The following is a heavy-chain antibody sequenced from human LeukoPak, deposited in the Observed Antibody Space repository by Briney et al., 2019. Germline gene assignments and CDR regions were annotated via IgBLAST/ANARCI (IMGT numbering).Heavy chain of an antibody. CDR1: GGSISSGSYY. V-gene: IGHV4-61*02. D-gene: IGHD5-18*01. Sequence: SQTLSLTCTVSGGSISSGSYYWSWIRQPAGKGLEWIRRIYTSGSTNYNPSLKSRVTISVDTSKNQFSLKLSSVTAADTAVYYCARDGGTVDTAMVVGYWGQGTLVTVSS. CDR3: ARDGGTVDTAMVVGY. J-gene: IGHJ4*02. CDR2: IYTSGST.